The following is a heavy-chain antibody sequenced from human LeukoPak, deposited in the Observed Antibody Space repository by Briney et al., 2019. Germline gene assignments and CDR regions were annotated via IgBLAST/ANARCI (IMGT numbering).Heavy chain of an antibody. D-gene: IGHD6-19*01. J-gene: IGHJ4*02. Sequence: QPGGSLRLSCAASGFTVSSNYMSWVRQAPGKGLEWVSVIYSGGSTYYADSVKGRFTISRDNSKNTLYLQMNSLRAEDTAVYYCARGLRYSSGWFHFDYWGQGTLVTVSS. V-gene: IGHV3-53*01. CDR1: GFTVSSNY. CDR3: ARGLRYSSGWFHFDY. CDR2: IYSGGST.